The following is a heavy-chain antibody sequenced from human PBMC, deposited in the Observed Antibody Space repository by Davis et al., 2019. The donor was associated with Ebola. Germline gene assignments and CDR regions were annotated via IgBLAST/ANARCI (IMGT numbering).Heavy chain of an antibody. CDR3: ARGSTLDIVVVPAAIGY. V-gene: IGHV3-30-3*01. Sequence: PGGSLRLSCAASGFTFSSYAMHWVRQAPGKGLEWMAVISYDGSNKYYADPVKGRFTISRDNSKNTLYLQMNCLRAEETAVYYCARGSTLDIVVVPAAIGYWGQGTLVTVSS. CDR2: ISYDGSNK. J-gene: IGHJ4*02. CDR1: GFTFSSYA. D-gene: IGHD2-2*01.